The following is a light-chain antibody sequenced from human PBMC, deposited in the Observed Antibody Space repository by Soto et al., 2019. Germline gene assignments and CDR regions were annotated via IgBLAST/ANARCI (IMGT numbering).Light chain of an antibody. CDR1: SSDVGSYNY. J-gene: IGLJ2*01. CDR2: DVS. CDR3: SSYTGSSTSVV. Sequence: QSALTQPAFVSGSPGQSITISCTGTSSDVGSYNYVSWYQQHPGKAPKLMIYDVSNRPSGVSNRFSGSKSGNTASLTISGLQAEDEANYYCSSYTGSSTSVVFGGGTKVTVL. V-gene: IGLV2-14*03.